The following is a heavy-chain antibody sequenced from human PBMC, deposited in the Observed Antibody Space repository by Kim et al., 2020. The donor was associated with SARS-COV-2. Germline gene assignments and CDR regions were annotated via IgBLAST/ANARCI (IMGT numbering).Heavy chain of an antibody. V-gene: IGHV4-34*01. CDR2: INHSGST. J-gene: IGHJ4*02. CDR1: GGSFSGYY. D-gene: IGHD6-6*01. Sequence: SETLSLTCAVYGGSFSGYYWSWIRQPPGKGLEWIGEINHSGSTNYNPSLKSRVTISVDTSKNQFSLKLSSVTAADTAVYYCALIAAGKIDYWGQGTLVTVSS. CDR3: ALIAAGKIDY.